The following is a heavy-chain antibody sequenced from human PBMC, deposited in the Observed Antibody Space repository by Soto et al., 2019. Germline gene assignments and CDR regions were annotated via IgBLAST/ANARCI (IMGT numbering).Heavy chain of an antibody. J-gene: IGHJ4*02. D-gene: IGHD6-19*01. Sequence: EVQLVESGGGLVQPGGSLRLSCAASGFTFSSYWLHWVRQAPGKGLVWLSRLNSDGSSAYYADSVKGRFTISRDNAHNTVYLQMNSLGDEDTAVYYCVRGKRGGWYFDYWGQGTLVTVSS. CDR1: GFTFSSYW. V-gene: IGHV3-74*01. CDR2: LNSDGSSA. CDR3: VRGKRGGWYFDY.